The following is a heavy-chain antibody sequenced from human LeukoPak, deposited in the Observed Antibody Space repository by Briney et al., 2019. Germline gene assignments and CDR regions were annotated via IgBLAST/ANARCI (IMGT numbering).Heavy chain of an antibody. V-gene: IGHV4-4*07. CDR3: ARDGIAAAGTADYYYMDV. CDR1: GGSISSYY. J-gene: IGHJ6*03. CDR2: IYTSGST. D-gene: IGHD6-13*01. Sequence: SETLSLTCTVSGGSISSYYWSWIRQPAGKGLEWIGRIYTSGSTNYNPSLKSRVTISVDKSKNQFFLKLSSVTAADTAVYYCARDGIAAAGTADYYYMDVWGKGTTVTVSS.